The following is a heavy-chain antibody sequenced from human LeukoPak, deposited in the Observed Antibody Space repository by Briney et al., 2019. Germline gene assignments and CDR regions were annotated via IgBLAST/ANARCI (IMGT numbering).Heavy chain of an antibody. CDR2: IYYSGST. CDR1: GGSISSYY. V-gene: IGHV4-59*01. CDR3: ARENGWLRLDY. Sequence: SETLSLTCTVSGGSISSYYWSWIRQPPGKGLEWIGYIYYSGSTNYNLSLKSRVTISVDTSKNQFSLKLSSVTAADTAVYYCARENGWLRLDYWGQGTLVTVSS. D-gene: IGHD5-12*01. J-gene: IGHJ4*02.